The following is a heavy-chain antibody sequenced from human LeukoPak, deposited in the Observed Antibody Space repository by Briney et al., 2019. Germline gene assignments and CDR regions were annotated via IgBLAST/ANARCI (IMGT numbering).Heavy chain of an antibody. CDR2: ISGSGGST. Sequence: SGGSLRLSCAASGFTFSSYAMSWVRQAPGKGLEWVSAISGSGGSTYYADSVKGRFTISRDNSKNTLYLQMNSLRAEDTAVYYCAKDYFRSTSCPDYWGQGTLVTVSS. CDR3: AKDYFRSTSCPDY. D-gene: IGHD2-2*01. V-gene: IGHV3-23*01. CDR1: GFTFSSYA. J-gene: IGHJ4*02.